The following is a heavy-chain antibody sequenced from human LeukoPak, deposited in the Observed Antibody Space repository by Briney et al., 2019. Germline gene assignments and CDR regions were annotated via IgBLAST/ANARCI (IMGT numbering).Heavy chain of an antibody. CDR2: IYYSGST. V-gene: IGHV4-30-4*08. CDR3: ARVPYYYYGMDV. J-gene: IGHJ6*02. CDR1: GGSISSGGYY. Sequence: SETLSLTCTVSGGSISSGGYYWSWIRQHPGKGLEWIGYIYYSGSTYYNPSLKSRVTISVDTSKNQFSLKLSSVTAADTAVYYCARVPYYYYGMDVWGQGTTVTVSS.